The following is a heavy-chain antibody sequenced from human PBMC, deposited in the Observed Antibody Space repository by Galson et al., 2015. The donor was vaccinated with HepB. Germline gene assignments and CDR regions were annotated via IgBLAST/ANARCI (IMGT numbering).Heavy chain of an antibody. CDR1: GYMFTSYG. Sequence: SVKVSCKASGYMFTSYGVSWVRQAPGQGLEWMGWISAFNDKTKYAQKFQGRVNMMTDASTTTAYLELRGLTSDDTAVYFCARDHLSRGLGAEYFQYWGQGSLVIVSS. CDR3: ARDHLSRGLGAEYFQY. D-gene: IGHD3-10*01. J-gene: IGHJ1*01. V-gene: IGHV1-18*01. CDR2: ISAFNDKT.